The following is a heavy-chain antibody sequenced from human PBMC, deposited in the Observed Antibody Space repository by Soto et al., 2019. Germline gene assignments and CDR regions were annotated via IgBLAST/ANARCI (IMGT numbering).Heavy chain of an antibody. J-gene: IGHJ4*02. D-gene: IGHD3-10*01. CDR1: GFTFSNAW. V-gene: IGHV3-15*01. CDR3: TTADNGSGSYYRDD. CDR2: IKSKTDGGTT. Sequence: EVQLVESGGGLVKPGGSLRLSCAASGFTFSNAWMSWVRQAPGKGLEWVGRIKSKTDGGTTDYAEPVKGRFTISRDDSNNTLYLQMNSLKTEDTAVYYCTTADNGSGSYYRDDWGQGTLVTVSS.